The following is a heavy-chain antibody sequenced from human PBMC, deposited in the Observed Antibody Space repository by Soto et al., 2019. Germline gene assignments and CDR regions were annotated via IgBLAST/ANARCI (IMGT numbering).Heavy chain of an antibody. CDR2: IRNTPYGGTT. CDR1: VFRGSEHA. Sequence: PGGSLRLSGNCSVFRGSEHAMTWVRQAPGKGLEWVGFIRNTPYGGTTDYAASVRGRFTISRDDSESIAYLQMNSLKTEDSGVYYCSRGSFGYYGPWGPGTLVTVSS. CDR3: SRGSFGYYGP. J-gene: IGHJ5*02. V-gene: IGHV3-49*04. D-gene: IGHD2-2*03.